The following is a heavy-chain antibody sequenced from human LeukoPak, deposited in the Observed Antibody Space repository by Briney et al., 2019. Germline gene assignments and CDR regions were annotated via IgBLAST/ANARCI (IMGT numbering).Heavy chain of an antibody. CDR2: IYYSGST. CDR1: GGSISSYY. CDR3: ARAVRQQLERILDY. V-gene: IGHV4-59*01. Sequence: SETLSLTCTVSGGSISSYYWSWIRQPPGKGLEWIGYIYYSGSTNYDPSLKSRVTISVDTSKNQFSLKLSSVTAADTAVYYCARAVRQQLERILDYWGQGTLVTVSS. J-gene: IGHJ4*02. D-gene: IGHD6-13*01.